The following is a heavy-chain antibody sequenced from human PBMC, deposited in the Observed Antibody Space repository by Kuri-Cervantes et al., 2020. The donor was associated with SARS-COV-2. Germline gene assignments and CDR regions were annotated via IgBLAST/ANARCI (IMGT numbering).Heavy chain of an antibody. CDR1: GFTFSSYS. CDR2: ISSSSSYI. J-gene: IGHJ6*01. Sequence: GGSLRLSCAASGFTFSSYSMNWVRQAPGKGLEWVSSISSSSSYIYYADSVKGRFTISRDNAKNSLYLQMNSLRVEDTAVYYCARDRSIFGVVTPRMDYYYGMDVWGQGTTVTVSS. D-gene: IGHD3-3*01. V-gene: IGHV3-21*01. CDR3: ARDRSIFGVVTPRMDYYYGMDV.